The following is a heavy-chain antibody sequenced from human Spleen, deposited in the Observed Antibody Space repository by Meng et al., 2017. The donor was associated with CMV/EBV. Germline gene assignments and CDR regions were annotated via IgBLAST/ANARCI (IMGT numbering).Heavy chain of an antibody. CDR3: ARRLRGRGRGWFDP. D-gene: IGHD2-15*01. CDR2: INHSGST. J-gene: IGHJ5*02. Sequence: CAVYGGSFSGYYWSWIRQPPGKGLEWIGEINHSGSTNYNPSLKSRVTISVDTSKNQFSLKLSSVTAADTAVYYCARRLRGRGRGWFDPWGQGTLVTVSS. V-gene: IGHV4-34*01. CDR1: GGSFSGYY.